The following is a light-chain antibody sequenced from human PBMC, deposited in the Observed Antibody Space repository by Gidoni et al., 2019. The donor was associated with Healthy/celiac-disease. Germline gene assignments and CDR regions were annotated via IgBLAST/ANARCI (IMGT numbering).Light chain of an antibody. Sequence: DKQMTKSPSSLSASVGDRVTITCQASQDISNYLHWYQQKPGKAPKLLIYDASNLETGVPSRFSGSGSGTDFTFTISSLQPEDIATYYCQQYDHPFTFGQGTRLEIK. CDR1: QDISNY. CDR3: QQYDHPFT. CDR2: DAS. V-gene: IGKV1-33*01. J-gene: IGKJ5*01.